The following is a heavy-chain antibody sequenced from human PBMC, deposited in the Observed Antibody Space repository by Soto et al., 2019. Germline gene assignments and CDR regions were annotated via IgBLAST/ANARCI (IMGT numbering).Heavy chain of an antibody. J-gene: IGHJ1*01. CDR1: GFTFSSYA. V-gene: IGHV3-30-3*01. CDR2: ISYDGSNK. D-gene: IGHD6-13*01. Sequence: QVQLVESGGGVVQPGRSLRLSCAASGFTFSSYAMHWVRQAPGKGLEWVAVISYDGSNKYYADSVKGRFTISRDNSKNTLYLQMNSLRAEDTAVYYCARDPGLVPTYFPHWGQGTLVTVSS. CDR3: ARDPGLVPTYFPH.